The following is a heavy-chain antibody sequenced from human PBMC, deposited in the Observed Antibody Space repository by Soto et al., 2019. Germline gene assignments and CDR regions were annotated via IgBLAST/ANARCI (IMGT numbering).Heavy chain of an antibody. D-gene: IGHD2-21*02. CDR2: ISSSGRTV. CDR3: ARRSEFCGGDCYSADY. V-gene: IGHV3-48*02. Sequence: EVQLVESGGGLVQPGGSLRLSCVVSGFTFSSYSMNWARQAPGKGLEWVSYISSSGRTVYYAGSVKGRFTISRDNAKNSLDLQMNSLRDEDTAVYYCARRSEFCGGDCYSADYWGRGTLVTVSS. CDR1: GFTFSSYS. J-gene: IGHJ4*02.